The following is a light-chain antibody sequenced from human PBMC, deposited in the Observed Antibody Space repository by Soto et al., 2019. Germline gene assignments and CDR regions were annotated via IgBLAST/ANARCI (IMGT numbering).Light chain of an antibody. J-gene: IGKJ1*01. CDR1: QSVGSSY. CDR2: GAS. CDR3: QQYGSSPRT. Sequence: EIVLTQSPGTLSLSPGEGATLSCRDSQSVGSSYLAWFQQRPGQAPRLLIYGASSRATGIPDRFSGSGSGTDFTLTISRLEPEDFAVYYCQQYGSSPRTFGQGTKVDIK. V-gene: IGKV3-20*01.